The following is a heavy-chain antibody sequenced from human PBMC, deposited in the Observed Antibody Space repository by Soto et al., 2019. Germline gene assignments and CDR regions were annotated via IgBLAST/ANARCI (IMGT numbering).Heavy chain of an antibody. CDR1: GYTFTSYY. J-gene: IGHJ4*02. CDR3: GRIRPPATFAY. CDR2: INASGGRT. Sequence: QVQLVQSGAEVKKPGASGKVSCKASGYTFTSYYVHWIRQAPGQGLEWMGIINASGGRTTYAPKLQGRVTMTRDTSKSTVYMELSGRTSAGTAIYLCGRIRPPATFAYWGQGTRVNVSS. V-gene: IGHV1-46*03.